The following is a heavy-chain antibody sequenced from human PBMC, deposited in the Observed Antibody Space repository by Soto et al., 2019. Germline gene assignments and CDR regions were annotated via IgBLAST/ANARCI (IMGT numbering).Heavy chain of an antibody. CDR1: GGSISSSSYY. Sequence: QLQLQESGPGLVKPSETLSLTCTVSGGSISSSSYYWGWIRQPPGKGLEWIGSIYYSGSTYYNPSLKSRVTISVDTSKNQFSLKLSSVTAADTAVYYCASPVVHHNWFDPWGQGTLVTVSS. J-gene: IGHJ5*02. CDR2: IYYSGST. CDR3: ASPVVHHNWFDP. V-gene: IGHV4-39*01. D-gene: IGHD3-22*01.